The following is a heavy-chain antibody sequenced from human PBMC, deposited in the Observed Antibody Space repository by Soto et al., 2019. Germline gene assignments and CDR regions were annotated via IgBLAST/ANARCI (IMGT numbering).Heavy chain of an antibody. CDR1: GYTFTSYA. D-gene: IGHD3-10*01. V-gene: IGHV1-3*01. J-gene: IGHJ6*03. CDR2: INAGNGNT. CDR3: ARMGITMVRGPPLYYYYYMDV. Sequence: ASVKVSCKASGYTFTSYAMHWVRQAPGQRLEWMGWINAGNGNTKYSQKFQGRVTITRDTSASTAYMELSSLRSEDTAVYYCARMGITMVRGPPLYYYYYMDVWGKGTTVTVSS.